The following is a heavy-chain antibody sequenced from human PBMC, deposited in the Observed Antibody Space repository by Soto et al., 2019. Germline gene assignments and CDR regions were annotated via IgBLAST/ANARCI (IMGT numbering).Heavy chain of an antibody. Sequence: PSDTLCLTCTFSGSSISSSFYYWSWVRQHPGKGLEWIGYIHNSWTTYNNPSLESRLIISVDTSKNQFSLRLSSVTAADTAVYYCAHSLRSFYYHGLDVWGQGTTVTVSS. J-gene: IGHJ6*02. CDR2: IHNSWTT. CDR1: GSSISSSFYY. D-gene: IGHD3-16*01. CDR3: AHSLRSFYYHGLDV. V-gene: IGHV4-31*03.